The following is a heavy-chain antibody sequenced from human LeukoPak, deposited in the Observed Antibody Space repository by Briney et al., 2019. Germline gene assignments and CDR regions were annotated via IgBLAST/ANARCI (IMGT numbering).Heavy chain of an antibody. Sequence: SVKVSCKASGGTFSSYAISWVRQAPGQGLEWMGRIIPIFGTANYAQKFQGRVTITTDESTSTAYMELSSLRSEDTAVYYCASDCRGGSCYWWFDPWGRGTLVTVSS. V-gene: IGHV1-69*05. CDR3: ASDCRGGSCYWWFDP. D-gene: IGHD2-15*01. J-gene: IGHJ5*02. CDR1: GGTFSSYA. CDR2: IIPIFGTA.